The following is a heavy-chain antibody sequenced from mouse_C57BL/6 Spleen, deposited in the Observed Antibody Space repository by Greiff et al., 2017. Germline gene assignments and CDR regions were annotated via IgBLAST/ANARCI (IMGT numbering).Heavy chain of an antibody. CDR3: ARHGYDVFDY. Sequence: EVKLVESGGDLVKPGGSLKLSCAASGFTFSSYGMSWVRQTPDKRLEWVATISSGGSYTYYPDSVKGRFTISRDNAKNTLYLQMSSLKSEDTAMYYCARHGYDVFDYWGQGTTLTVSS. CDR1: GFTFSSYG. V-gene: IGHV5-6*02. CDR2: ISSGGSYT. D-gene: IGHD2-2*01. J-gene: IGHJ2*01.